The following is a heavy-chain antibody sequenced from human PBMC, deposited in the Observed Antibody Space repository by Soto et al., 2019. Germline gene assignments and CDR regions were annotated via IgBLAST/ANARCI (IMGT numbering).Heavy chain of an antibody. J-gene: IGHJ4*02. CDR1: GFTFSSYA. V-gene: IGHV3-30-3*01. Sequence: PGGSLRLSCAASGFTFSSYAMHWVRQAPGKGLEWVAVISYDGSNKYYADSVKGRFTISRDNSKNTLYLQMNSLRAEDTAVYYCARAWVAGFYFDYWGQGTLVTVYS. CDR3: ARAWVAGFYFDY. CDR2: ISYDGSNK. D-gene: IGHD6-19*01.